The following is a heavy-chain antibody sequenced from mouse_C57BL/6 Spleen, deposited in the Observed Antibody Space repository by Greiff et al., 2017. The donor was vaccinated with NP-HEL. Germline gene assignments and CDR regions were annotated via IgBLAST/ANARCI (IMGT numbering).Heavy chain of an antibody. CDR2: IYPGDGDT. J-gene: IGHJ2*01. CDR1: GYAFSSYW. D-gene: IGHD1-1*01. V-gene: IGHV1-80*01. Sequence: LQQSGASVMISCKASGYAFSSYWMNWVKQRPGKGLEWIGQIYPGDGDTNYNGKFKGKATLTADKSSSTAYMQLSSLTSEDSAVYFCARRSLYYGSSQYYFDYWGQGTTLTVSS. CDR3: ARRSLYYGSSQYYFDY.